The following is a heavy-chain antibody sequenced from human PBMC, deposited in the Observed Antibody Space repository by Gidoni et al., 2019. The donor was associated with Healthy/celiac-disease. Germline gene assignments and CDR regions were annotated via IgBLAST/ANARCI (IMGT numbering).Heavy chain of an antibody. J-gene: IGHJ6*02. CDR3: ARGGHGITIFGVVESYYYGMDV. CDR1: GFTFRSSD. D-gene: IGHD3-3*01. Sequence: EVQLVESGGGLVQPGASLRLSCSAPGFTFRSSDMHWVRQATGKGLAWVSAIGTASDKYYPGSVKGRFTISRENAKNSLYLQMNSLRAGDTAVYYCARGGHGITIFGVVESYYYGMDVWGQGTTVTVSS. CDR2: IGTASDK. V-gene: IGHV3-13*01.